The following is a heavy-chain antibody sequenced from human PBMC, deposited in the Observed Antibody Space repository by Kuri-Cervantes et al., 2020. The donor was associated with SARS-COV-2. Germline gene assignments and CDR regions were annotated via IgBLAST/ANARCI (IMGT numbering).Heavy chain of an antibody. CDR3: ARVSPYYYDSSGYYLDY. CDR1: GGSFSGYY. V-gene: IGHV4-34*01. D-gene: IGHD3-22*01. Sequence: GSLRLSCAVYGGSFSGYYWSWIRQPPGKGLEWIGEINHSGSTYDNPSLKSRVTISVDTSKNQFSLKLSSVTAADTAVYYCARVSPYYYDSSGYYLDYWGQGTLVTVSS. J-gene: IGHJ4*02. CDR2: INHSGST.